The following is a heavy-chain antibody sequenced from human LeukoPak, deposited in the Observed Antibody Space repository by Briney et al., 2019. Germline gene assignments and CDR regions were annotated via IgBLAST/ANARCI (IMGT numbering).Heavy chain of an antibody. CDR3: ARDTPQHLKRFDY. J-gene: IGHJ4*02. V-gene: IGHV1-18*01. CDR1: GYSLNRFG. Sequence: ASVKVSCKASGYSLNRFGISWVRQAPGQGLEWLGWINTYNGNTKFGGNFQGGVTLTTDTSSSTVYMELTSLRSDDTAVYFCARDTPQHLKRFDYWGQGTLVTVSS. D-gene: IGHD6-13*01. CDR2: INTYNGNT.